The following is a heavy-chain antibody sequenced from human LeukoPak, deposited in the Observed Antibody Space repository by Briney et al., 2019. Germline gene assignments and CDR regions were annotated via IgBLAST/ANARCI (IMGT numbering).Heavy chain of an antibody. Sequence: SVKVSCKASGGTFSSYAISWVRQAPGQGLEWMGGIIPIFGTANYAQKFQGRVTITTDESTSTAYVELSSLRSEDTAVYYCARATPYYDFWSGHGGFDYWGQGTLVTVSS. J-gene: IGHJ4*02. CDR2: IIPIFGTA. CDR3: ARATPYYDFWSGHGGFDY. V-gene: IGHV1-69*05. CDR1: GGTFSSYA. D-gene: IGHD3-3*01.